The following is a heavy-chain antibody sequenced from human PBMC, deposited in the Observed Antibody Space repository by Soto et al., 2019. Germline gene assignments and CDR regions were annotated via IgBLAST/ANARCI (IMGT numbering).Heavy chain of an antibody. Sequence: QVQLVESGGGVVQPGRSLRLSCAASGFTFSSYGMQWVRQAPGKGLEWVAVIWYDGSNKYYADSVKGRFTISRDNSKNTLYLQMNSLRAEDTAVYYCARELWFGELFLDYYYYGRDVWGQGTTVTVSS. CDR1: GFTFSSYG. J-gene: IGHJ6*02. CDR3: ARELWFGELFLDYYYYGRDV. CDR2: IWYDGSNK. D-gene: IGHD3-10*01. V-gene: IGHV3-33*01.